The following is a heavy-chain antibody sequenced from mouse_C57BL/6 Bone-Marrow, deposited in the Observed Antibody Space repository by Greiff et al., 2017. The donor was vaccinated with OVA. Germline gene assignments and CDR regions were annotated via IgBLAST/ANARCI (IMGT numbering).Heavy chain of an antibody. V-gene: IGHV1-85*01. Sequence: VKLVESGGGLVKPGASVKLSCKASGYTFTSYDINWVKQRPGQGLEWIGWIYPRDGSTKYNEKFKGKATLTVDTSSSTAYMELHSLTSEDSAVYFCARGGTTVVATDYYAMDYWGQGTSVTVSS. J-gene: IGHJ4*01. D-gene: IGHD1-1*01. CDR3: ARGGTTVVATDYYAMDY. CDR1: GYTFTSYD. CDR2: IYPRDGST.